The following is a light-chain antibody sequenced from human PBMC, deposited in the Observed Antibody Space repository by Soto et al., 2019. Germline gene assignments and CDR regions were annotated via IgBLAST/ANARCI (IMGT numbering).Light chain of an antibody. CDR2: DVS. CDR3: CSYAGSYTYV. J-gene: IGLJ1*01. V-gene: IGLV2-11*01. CDR1: SSDVGDYNY. Sequence: QSALTQPRSVSGSPGQSVTFSCTGTSSDVGDYNYVSWYQQHPGKALKVMIYDVSKRPSGVPDRFSGSKSGNTASLTIFGLRAEDEADYYCCSYAGSYTYVFGTGTKVTVL.